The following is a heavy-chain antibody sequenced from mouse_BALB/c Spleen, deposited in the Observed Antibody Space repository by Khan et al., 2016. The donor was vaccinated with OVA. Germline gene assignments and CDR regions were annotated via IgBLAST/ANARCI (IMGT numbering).Heavy chain of an antibody. CDR3: TRDRIDY. J-gene: IGHJ2*01. CDR2: FIPTSGYT. Sequence: QVRLQQSGAELAKPGASVKMSCKASGYTFTTYWRHWVKQRPGQGREWIGYFIPTSGYTDYNEKFKDRATLSADRSSSTAYMQLSSLTSEDSAVYYCTRDRIDYWGQGTTLTVSS. CDR1: GYTFTTYW. V-gene: IGHV1-7*01.